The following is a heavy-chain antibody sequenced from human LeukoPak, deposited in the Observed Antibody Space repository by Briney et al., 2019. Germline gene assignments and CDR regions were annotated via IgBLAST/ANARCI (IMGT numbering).Heavy chain of an antibody. CDR1: GYTFTGNY. D-gene: IGHD3-10*01. Sequence: ASVKVSCKASGYTFTGNYMHWVRQAPGQGLEWMGWINPNSGGTNYAQKFQGRVTMTRDTSISTAYMELSRLRSDDTAVYYCARVDLWFGELTVDYGGQGTLVTVSS. CDR3: ARVDLWFGELTVDY. J-gene: IGHJ4*02. CDR2: INPNSGGT. V-gene: IGHV1-2*02.